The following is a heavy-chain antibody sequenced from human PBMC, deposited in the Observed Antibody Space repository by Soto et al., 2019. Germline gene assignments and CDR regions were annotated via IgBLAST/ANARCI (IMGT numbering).Heavy chain of an antibody. J-gene: IGHJ4*02. CDR3: ASRYCDYRSDY. D-gene: IGHD4-17*01. CDR1: GFTLSSYW. V-gene: IGHV3-7*01. Sequence: PGSSQRLSCAASGFTLSSYWMSCVLQAPGKGLEWVANIKQDGSEKYHVDSVKGRFTISRDNAKNSLYLQMNSLRAEDTAVSYCASRYCDYRSDYWDQGTLVTVSS. CDR2: IKQDGSEK.